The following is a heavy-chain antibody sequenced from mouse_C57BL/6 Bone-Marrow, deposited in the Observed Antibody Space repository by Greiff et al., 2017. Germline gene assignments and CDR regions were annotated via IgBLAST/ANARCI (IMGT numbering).Heavy chain of an antibody. Sequence: QVQLQQSGAELARPGASVKLSCKASGYTFTSYGISWVKQRTGQGLEWIGEIYPRSGNTSYNEKFKGKAKLTADKSSRTAYMELRSLTSEDSAVYYCARSFYGYDDAMDYWGQGTSVTVSS. D-gene: IGHD2-2*01. CDR1: GYTFTSYG. CDR2: IYPRSGNT. CDR3: ARSFYGYDDAMDY. J-gene: IGHJ4*01. V-gene: IGHV1-81*01.